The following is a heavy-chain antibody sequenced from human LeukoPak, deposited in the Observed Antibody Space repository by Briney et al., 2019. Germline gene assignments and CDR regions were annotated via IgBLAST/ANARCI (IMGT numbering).Heavy chain of an antibody. CDR3: ARELAAAGDFDY. Sequence: GGSLRLSCAASGFTFSSYEMNWVRQAPGKGLEWVSYISSSGSTIYYADSVKGRFTISRDNAKNSLYLQMNRLRAEDTAVYYCARELAAAGDFDYWGQGTLVTVSS. V-gene: IGHV3-48*03. CDR1: GFTFSSYE. D-gene: IGHD6-13*01. CDR2: ISSSGSTI. J-gene: IGHJ4*02.